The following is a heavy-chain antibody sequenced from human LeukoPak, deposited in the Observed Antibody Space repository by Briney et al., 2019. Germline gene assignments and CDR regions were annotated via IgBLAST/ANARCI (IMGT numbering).Heavy chain of an antibody. V-gene: IGHV4-39*01. CDR3: AIRSASSGSYWGGFDY. D-gene: IGHD1-26*01. Sequence: SETLSLTCTVSGGSISSSSYYWGGIRQPPGKGLEWIGSIYYSGSTYYNPSLKSRVTISVDTSKNQFSLKLSSVTAADTAVYYCAIRSASSGSYWGGFDYWGQGTLVTVSS. J-gene: IGHJ4*02. CDR2: IYYSGST. CDR1: GGSISSSSYY.